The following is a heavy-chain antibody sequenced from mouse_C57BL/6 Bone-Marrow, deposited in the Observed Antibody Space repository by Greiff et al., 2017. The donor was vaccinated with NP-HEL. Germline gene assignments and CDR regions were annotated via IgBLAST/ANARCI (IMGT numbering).Heavy chain of an antibody. CDR3: TPFYNYDYAMDY. V-gene: IGHV14-4*01. Sequence: DVKLQESGAELVRPGASVKLSCTASGFNIKDDYMHWVKQRPEQGLEWIGWIDPENGDTEYASKFQGKATITADTSSNTAYLQLSSLTSEDTAVYYCTPFYNYDYAMDYWGQGTSVTVSS. CDR2: IDPENGDT. CDR1: GFNIKDDY. D-gene: IGHD1-3*01. J-gene: IGHJ4*01.